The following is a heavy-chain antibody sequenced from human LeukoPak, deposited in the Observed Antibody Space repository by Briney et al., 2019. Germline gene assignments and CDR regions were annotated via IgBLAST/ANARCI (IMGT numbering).Heavy chain of an antibody. Sequence: GESLKISCKGSGYTFTTSWIGWVRQMPGKGLEWMGIIYPGESDTRYSQSFQGQVTISADKSISIAYLQWSSLKASDTAMYYCARKSGRAFDIWGQGTMVTVSS. J-gene: IGHJ3*02. CDR3: ARKSGRAFDI. CDR1: GYTFTTSW. CDR2: IYPGESDT. V-gene: IGHV5-51*01. D-gene: IGHD2-15*01.